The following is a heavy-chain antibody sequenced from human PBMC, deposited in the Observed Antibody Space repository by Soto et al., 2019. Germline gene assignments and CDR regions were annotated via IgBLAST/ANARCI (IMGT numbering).Heavy chain of an antibody. D-gene: IGHD2-15*01. CDR1: GGTFSSYA. Sequence: GASVKVSCKASGGTFSSYAISWVRQAPGRGLEWMGGIIPIFGTANYAQKFQGRVTITADKSTSTAYMELSSLRSEDTAVYYCAGAAYEYYFDYWGQGTLVTVSS. CDR3: AGAAYEYYFDY. J-gene: IGHJ4*02. V-gene: IGHV1-69*06. CDR2: IIPIFGTA.